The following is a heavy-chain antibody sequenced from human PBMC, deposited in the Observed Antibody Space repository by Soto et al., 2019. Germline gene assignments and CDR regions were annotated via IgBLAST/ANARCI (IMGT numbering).Heavy chain of an antibody. CDR3: ARRAVVAVTGSLDNWLDP. CDR2: IYSSGST. CDR1: GGSISSGGYY. D-gene: IGHD2-21*01. Sequence: PSETLSITCTVSGGSISSGGYYWSWIRQHPGKGLEWIGYIYSSGSTNYNPSLKSRVTISVDTSRNQFSLKVNSVTAADTAMYYCARRAVVAVTGSLDNWLDPWGQGILVTVSS. V-gene: IGHV4-61*08. J-gene: IGHJ5*02.